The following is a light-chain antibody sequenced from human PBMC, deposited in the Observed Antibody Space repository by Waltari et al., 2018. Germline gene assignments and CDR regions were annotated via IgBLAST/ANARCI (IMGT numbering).Light chain of an antibody. V-gene: IGLV5-45*03. CDR2: YKSESDK. CDR1: SDINVCMYR. J-gene: IGLJ3*02. CDR3: MIWHSSALV. Sequence: QPVLTQPSSLSASPGASVSNTGTVRSDINVCMYRTYWYHQKPGSTHQYLLRYKSESDKHQDSGVPSRVSGTKDASTKAGILRISGLESADEADYYCMIWHSSALVFGGGTELTVL.